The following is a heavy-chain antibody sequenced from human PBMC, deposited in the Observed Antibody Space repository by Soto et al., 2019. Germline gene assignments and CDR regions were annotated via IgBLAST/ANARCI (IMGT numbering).Heavy chain of an antibody. CDR1: GYTFTSYA. V-gene: IGHV1-3*05. D-gene: IGHD6-19*01. CDR2: INAGNGNT. CDR3: ARAVAVPADFDY. Sequence: QVQLVQSGAEEKKPGASVKVSCKASGYTFTSYAMHWVRQAPGQRLEWMGWINAGNGNTKYSQKFQGRVTITGGTAASTDYMELGSLRSEDTAVYYCARAVAVPADFDYWGQGNLVTVSS. J-gene: IGHJ4*02.